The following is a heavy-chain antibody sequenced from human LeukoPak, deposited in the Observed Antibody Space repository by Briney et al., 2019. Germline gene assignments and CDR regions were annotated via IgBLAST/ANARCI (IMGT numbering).Heavy chain of an antibody. CDR2: IWSDGTNQ. CDR3: ARDAQRGFDYSNSLEY. CDR1: GFTFSHYG. D-gene: IGHD4-11*01. V-gene: IGHV3-33*01. J-gene: IGHJ4*02. Sequence: SGGSLRLSCAAAGFTFSHYGMHWVRQAPGKGLEWVAVIWSDGTNQYYGDSAKGRFTISRDDSGNTVYLQMNSLRPEDTGVYYCARDAQRGFDYSNSLEYWGQGTPVTVST.